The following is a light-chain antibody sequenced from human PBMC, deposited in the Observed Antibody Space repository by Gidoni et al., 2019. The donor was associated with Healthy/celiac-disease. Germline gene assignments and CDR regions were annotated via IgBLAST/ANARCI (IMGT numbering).Light chain of an antibody. CDR2: AAS. CDR3: QQCYSTPFT. J-gene: IGKJ3*01. V-gene: IGKV1-39*01. Sequence: EIQMTQSPSSLSASVGDRVTITCRASQSISSYLNWYQQKPGKAPKLLIYAASSLQSGVPSRFSGSGSGTDFTLTISSLQPEDFATYYCQQCYSTPFTFGPGTKVDIK. CDR1: QSISSY.